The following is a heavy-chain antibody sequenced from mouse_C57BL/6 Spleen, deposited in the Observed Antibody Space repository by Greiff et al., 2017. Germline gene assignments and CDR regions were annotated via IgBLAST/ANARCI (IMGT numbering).Heavy chain of an antibody. V-gene: IGHV1-80*01. CDR2: IYPGDGNT. J-gene: IGHJ3*01. CDR3: GSSYGGGLAY. D-gene: IGHD1-1*01. CDR1: GYAFSGYW. Sequence: VQLQQSGAGLVKPGASVKLSCTASGYAFSGYWMNWVNQRPGKGLEWIGQIYPGDGNTNYNGEFKGQAILTADKSASTAYMQHSSRSSEDSAVYFCGSSYGGGLAYWGQGTLVTVSA.